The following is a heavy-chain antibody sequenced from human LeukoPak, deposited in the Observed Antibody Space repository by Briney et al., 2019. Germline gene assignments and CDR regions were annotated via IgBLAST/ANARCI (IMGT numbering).Heavy chain of an antibody. CDR2: IYTGDSDT. CDR1: GSSSTRYW. CDR3: AGRISGSCLDC. D-gene: IGHD1-26*01. J-gene: IGHJ4*02. Sequence: GSSSTRYWIGWVRHMPGKGLGWMGIIYTGDSDTTYSPSFQGQVTISSDQPISTASLRWGMLTPPHTAMYYCAGRISGSCLDCWGQGALVTVSS. V-gene: IGHV5-51*04.